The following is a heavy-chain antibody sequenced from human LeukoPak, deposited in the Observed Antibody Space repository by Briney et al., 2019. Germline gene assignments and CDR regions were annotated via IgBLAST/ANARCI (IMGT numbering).Heavy chain of an antibody. Sequence: GGSLRLSCAASGFTFTNYNMNWVRQAPGKGLEWVSCISSSSSYKYYADSVKGRFTISRDNAKNSLYLQMNSLRAEDTAVYYCARAGASSSWNNWFDPWGQGTPVTVSS. CDR1: GFTFTNYN. CDR2: ISSSSSYK. J-gene: IGHJ5*02. V-gene: IGHV3-21*01. D-gene: IGHD1-1*01. CDR3: ARAGASSSWNNWFDP.